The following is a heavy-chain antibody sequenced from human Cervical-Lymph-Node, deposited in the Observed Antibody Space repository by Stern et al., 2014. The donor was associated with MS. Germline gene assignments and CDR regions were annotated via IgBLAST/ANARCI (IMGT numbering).Heavy chain of an antibody. J-gene: IGHJ6*02. D-gene: IGHD2-2*01. CDR3: ARRVLVAMGGYPKTLDV. CDR1: GFTFSRYW. CDR2: IKEDGSEQ. Sequence: EMQLVESGGVLVQHGGSLAASGFTFSRYWMTWVRQAPGKGLEGVANIKEDGSEQYYVDSVKGRFPMSRDNAKNSLYLQMNSLRAEDTAVYYCARRVLVAMGGYPKTLDVWGRGTTVTVSS. V-gene: IGHV3-7*01.